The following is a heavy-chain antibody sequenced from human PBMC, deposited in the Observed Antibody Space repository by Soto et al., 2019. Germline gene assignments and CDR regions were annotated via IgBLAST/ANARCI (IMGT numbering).Heavy chain of an antibody. J-gene: IGHJ4*02. V-gene: IGHV3-30*03. CDR1: GFTFSSYG. CDR2: ISYDGSNK. Sequence: GGSLRLSCAASGFTFSSYGMHWVRQAPGKGLEWVAVISYDGSNKYYADSVKGRFTISRDNSKNTLYLQMNSLRAEDTAVYYCATYDFWSGYFDYWGQGTLVTVSS. CDR3: ATYDFWSGYFDY. D-gene: IGHD3-3*01.